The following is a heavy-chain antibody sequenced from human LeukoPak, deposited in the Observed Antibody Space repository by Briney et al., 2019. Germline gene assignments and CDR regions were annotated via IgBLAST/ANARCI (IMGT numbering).Heavy chain of an antibody. CDR1: GFTFSSYG. D-gene: IGHD5-12*01. CDR2: ISGSGGST. CDR3: AKEFKWLLNYFDY. J-gene: IGHJ4*02. Sequence: PGGTLRLSCAASGFTFSSYGMSWVRQAPGKGLEWVSAISGSGGSTYYADSVKGRFTISRDNSKNTLYLQMNSPRAEDTAVYYCAKEFKWLLNYFDYWGQGTLVTVSS. V-gene: IGHV3-23*01.